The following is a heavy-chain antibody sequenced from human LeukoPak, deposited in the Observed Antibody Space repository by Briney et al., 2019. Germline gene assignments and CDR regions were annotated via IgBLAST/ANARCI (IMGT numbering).Heavy chain of an antibody. CDR3: TRSAAYYDFWSGYSYYYYYGMDV. D-gene: IGHD3-3*01. CDR1: GFTFGDYA. J-gene: IGHJ6*02. CDR2: IRSKAYGGTT. Sequence: GGSLRLSCTASGFTFGDYATSWFRQAPGKGLEWVGFIRSKAYGGTTEYAASVKGRFTISRDDSKSIAYLQMNSLKTEDTAVYYCTRSAAYYDFWSGYSYYYYYGMDVWGQGTTVTVSS. V-gene: IGHV3-49*03.